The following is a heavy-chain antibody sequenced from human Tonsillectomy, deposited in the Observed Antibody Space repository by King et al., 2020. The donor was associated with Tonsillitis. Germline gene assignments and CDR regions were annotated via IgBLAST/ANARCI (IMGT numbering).Heavy chain of an antibody. CDR3: ASYGDFGGGYTGNYGMDV. Sequence: QMQLQESGPRLVKPSETLSLTCIVSGGSISSSTNYYWGWIRHPPGKGLEWMGSIHNSGSTYYTPSLKSRLTISVDTAQNQFSLRLRSVTAADTAVYYCASYGDFGGGYTGNYGMDVWCQGTTVTVSS. J-gene: IGHJ6*02. V-gene: IGHV4-39*07. CDR1: GGSISSSTNYY. CDR2: IHNSGST. D-gene: IGHD3-3*01.